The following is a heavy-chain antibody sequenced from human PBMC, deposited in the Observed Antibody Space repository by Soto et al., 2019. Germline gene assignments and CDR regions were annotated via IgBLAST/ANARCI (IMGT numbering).Heavy chain of an antibody. CDR1: GFTFSSYA. CDR3: ARDPIVVVPAAMHHAFDI. Sequence: GGSLRLSCAASGFTFSSYAMHWVRQAPGKGLEWVAVISYDGSNKYYADSVKGRFTISRDNAKNSLYLQMNSLRAEDTAVYYCARDPIVVVPAAMHHAFDIWGQGTMVTGS. V-gene: IGHV3-30-3*01. J-gene: IGHJ3*02. D-gene: IGHD2-2*01. CDR2: ISYDGSNK.